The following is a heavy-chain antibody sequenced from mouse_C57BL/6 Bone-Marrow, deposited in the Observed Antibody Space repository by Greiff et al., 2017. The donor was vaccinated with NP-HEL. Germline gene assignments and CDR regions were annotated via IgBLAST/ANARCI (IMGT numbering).Heavy chain of an antibody. V-gene: IGHV2-2*01. J-gene: IGHJ3*01. CDR3: ARIYSNFAY. CDR1: GFSLTSYG. CDR2: IWSGGST. Sequence: VKLVESGPGLVQPSQSLSITCPVSGFSLTSYGLHWVRQSPGKGLEWLGVIWSGGSTDYNAAFISRLSISKDNSKSQVFFKMNSLQADDTAIYYCARIYSNFAYWGQGTLVTVSA. D-gene: IGHD2-5*01.